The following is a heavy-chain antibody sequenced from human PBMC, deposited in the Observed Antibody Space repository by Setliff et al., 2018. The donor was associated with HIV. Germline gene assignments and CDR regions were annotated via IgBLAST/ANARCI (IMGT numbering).Heavy chain of an antibody. V-gene: IGHV4-38-2*01. J-gene: IGHJ4*02. CDR1: GFSISTNYY. CDR3: ARSRGPWDSSHEPGSSWFDY. Sequence: PSETLFLTCAVSGFSISTNYYWGWIRQPPGKGLDWIGSIYHSGSTYYNPSLKSRVTISVDTSKNQFSLKLRSVTAADTAVYYCARSRGPWDSSHEPGSSWFDYWGQGTLVTVSS. CDR2: IYHSGST. D-gene: IGHD6-13*01.